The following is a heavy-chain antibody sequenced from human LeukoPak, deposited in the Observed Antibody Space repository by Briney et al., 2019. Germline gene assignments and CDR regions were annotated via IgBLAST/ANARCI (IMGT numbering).Heavy chain of an antibody. CDR3: ARVGYYYDSSGYYPY. D-gene: IGHD3-22*01. CDR2: INPSGGST. CDR1: GYTFTSYY. J-gene: IGHJ4*02. Sequence: ASVKVSCKASGYTFTSYYMHWVRQAPGQGLEWMGIINPSGGSTSYAQKFQGRVTMTRDTFTSTVYMELSSLRSEDTAVYYCARVGYYYDSSGYYPYWGQGTLSPSPQ. V-gene: IGHV1-46*01.